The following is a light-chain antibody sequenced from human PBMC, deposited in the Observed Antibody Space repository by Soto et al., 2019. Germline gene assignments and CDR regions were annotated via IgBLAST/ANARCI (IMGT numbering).Light chain of an antibody. V-gene: IGLV2-14*01. CDR1: SSDVGGYNY. J-gene: IGLJ1*01. CDR2: EVS. Sequence: QSALTQPASVSGSPGQSITISCTGTSSDVGGYNYVSWYQQHPGNAPKLVIYEVSNRPSGVSDRFSGSKSGNTASLTISGLQPEDEADYYCSSYASSSSYVFATGTKVTVL. CDR3: SSYASSSSYV.